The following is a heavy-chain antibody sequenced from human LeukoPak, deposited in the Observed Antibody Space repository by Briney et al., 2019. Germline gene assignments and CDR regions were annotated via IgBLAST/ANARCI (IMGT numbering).Heavy chain of an antibody. Sequence: SVKVSCKASGGTFSSYAISWVRQAPGQGLEWMRGIIPIFGTANYAQKFQGRVTITTNESTSTAYMELSSLRSEDTAVYYCARVGAPSKFPHPYYYYMDVWGKGTTVTVSS. CDR2: IIPIFGTA. CDR3: ARVGAPSKFPHPYYYYMDV. D-gene: IGHD3-16*01. J-gene: IGHJ6*03. V-gene: IGHV1-69*05. CDR1: GGTFSSYA.